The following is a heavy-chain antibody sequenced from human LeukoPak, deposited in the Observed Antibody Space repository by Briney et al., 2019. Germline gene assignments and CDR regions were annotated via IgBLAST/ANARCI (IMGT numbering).Heavy chain of an antibody. CDR3: ARLLHPQSTSWFIDY. CDR1: SGSINTYY. CDR2: IYYTGNT. V-gene: IGHV4-59*01. D-gene: IGHD6-13*01. J-gene: IGHJ4*02. Sequence: PSETLSLTCTVSSGSINTYYWTWIRQAPGKGLEWMGYIYYTGNTNYNPSLKSRVTILVDTSKNQFSLRLTSVTAADTAVYYCARLLHPQSTSWFIDYWGQGALVTVSS.